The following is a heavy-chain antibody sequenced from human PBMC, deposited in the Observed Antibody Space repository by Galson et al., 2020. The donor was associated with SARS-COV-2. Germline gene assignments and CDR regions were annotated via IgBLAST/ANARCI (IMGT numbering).Heavy chain of an antibody. J-gene: IGHJ5*02. V-gene: IGHV1-2*06. D-gene: IGHD3-10*01. CDR1: GYTFSGHY. Sequence: ASVKVSCKDSGYTFSGHYMHWVRLAHGQGLECMGRINPNSGDTDVAQKFQGRVTMTTDTAITKAYMELSRLTSDDTAVYYCTRGSNSSPFYHFDPWGQGTLVTVSS. CDR2: INPNSGDT. CDR3: TRGSNSSPFYHFDP.